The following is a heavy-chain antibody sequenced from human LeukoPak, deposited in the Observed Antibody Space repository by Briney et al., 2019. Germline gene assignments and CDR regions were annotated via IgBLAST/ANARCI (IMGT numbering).Heavy chain of an antibody. Sequence: ASVKVSCKASGYTFTSYYMHWVRQAPGQGLEWMGIINPSGGSTSYAQKFQGRVTMTRDMSTSTVYMELSSLRSEDTAVYYCAREQYSSSWYVVGSTVTYFDYWGQGTLVTVSS. CDR1: GYTFTSYY. CDR3: AREQYSSSWYVVGSTVTYFDY. CDR2: INPSGGST. V-gene: IGHV1-46*01. J-gene: IGHJ4*02. D-gene: IGHD6-13*01.